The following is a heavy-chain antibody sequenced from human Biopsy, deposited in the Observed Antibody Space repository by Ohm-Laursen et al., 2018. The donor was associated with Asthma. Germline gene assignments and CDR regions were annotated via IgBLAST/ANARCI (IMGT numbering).Heavy chain of an antibody. CDR2: ISSRGSNL. V-gene: IGHV3-11*01. Sequence: GSLRLSCAASGFSFSDYYMMWIRQAPGKGLEWVAYISSRGSNLYYADSVKGRFTISRDNPKKSVYLQLDSLRVEDTAVYYCARISICRTTTCYSYFSYSMDVWGQGTTVTVSS. CDR3: ARISICRTTTCYSYFSYSMDV. CDR1: GFSFSDYY. D-gene: IGHD2-2*01. J-gene: IGHJ6*02.